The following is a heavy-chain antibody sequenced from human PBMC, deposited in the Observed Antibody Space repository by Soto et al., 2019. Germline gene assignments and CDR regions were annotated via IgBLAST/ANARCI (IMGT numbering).Heavy chain of an antibody. Sequence: GGSLRLSCAASGFTFSSYGMHWVRQAPGKGLGWVAVISYDGSNKYYADSVKGRFTISRDNSKNTLYLQMNSLRAEDTAVYYCAKDLGYYYGSGSHYYYYGMDVWGQGTTVTVSS. CDR3: AKDLGYYYGSGSHYYYYGMDV. CDR2: ISYDGSNK. V-gene: IGHV3-30*18. D-gene: IGHD3-10*01. CDR1: GFTFSSYG. J-gene: IGHJ6*02.